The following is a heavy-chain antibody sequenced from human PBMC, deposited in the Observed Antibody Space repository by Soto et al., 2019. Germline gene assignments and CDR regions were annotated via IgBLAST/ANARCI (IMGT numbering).Heavy chain of an antibody. V-gene: IGHV3-64D*06. CDR1: GFIFSEST. Sequence: GGSLRLSCSASGFIFSESTIYWVRQVPGKGLEAISAVSTSGRSTYYADAVKDRFTISRDNSKNTLFLQMGSLRPEDTAIYYCVKQAHGLDGVAFDYWGQGTQVTVSS. CDR3: VKQAHGLDGVAFDY. D-gene: IGHD2-15*01. J-gene: IGHJ4*02. CDR2: VSTSGRST.